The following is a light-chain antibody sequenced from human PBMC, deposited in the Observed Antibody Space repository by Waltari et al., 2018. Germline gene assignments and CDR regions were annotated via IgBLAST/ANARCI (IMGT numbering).Light chain of an antibody. CDR1: SIDVGGSNS. CDR3: SSYTSSSTPYV. V-gene: IGLV2-14*01. Sequence: QSALTQPASVSGSPGQSITISCTGTSIDVGGSNSVSWYQQHPGKAPKLMIYDVSNRPSGVSNRFSGSKSGNTASLTISGLQAEDEADYYCSSYTSSSTPYVFGTGTKVTVL. J-gene: IGLJ1*01. CDR2: DVS.